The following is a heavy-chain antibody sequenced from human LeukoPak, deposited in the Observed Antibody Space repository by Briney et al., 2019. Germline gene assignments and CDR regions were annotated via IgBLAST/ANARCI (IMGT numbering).Heavy chain of an antibody. CDR1: GGTFSSYA. CDR2: IIPIFGTA. J-gene: IGHJ6*03. V-gene: IGHV1-69*05. Sequence: SVKVSCKASGGTFSSYAISWVRQAPGQGLEWMGGIIPIFGTANYAQKFQGRVTITTDESTSTAYLELSSLRSEDPAVYYCARMAGYCSSTSCMDYYYYYMDVWGKGTTVTVSS. CDR3: ARMAGYCSSTSCMDYYYYYMDV. D-gene: IGHD2-2*01.